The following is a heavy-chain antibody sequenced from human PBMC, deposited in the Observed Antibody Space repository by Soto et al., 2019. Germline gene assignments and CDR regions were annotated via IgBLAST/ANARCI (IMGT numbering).Heavy chain of an antibody. J-gene: IGHJ4*01. Sequence: PGESLKISCKGSGYSFTTYWIAWVRQMPGKGLEWVGIIYPGDSDTRYSPSFEGHVTISVDKSISTAFLQWNSLKASDNAIYYCARHSTSAPKHYWGQGTLVTVSS. V-gene: IGHV5-51*01. CDR2: IYPGDSDT. CDR3: ARHSTSAPKHY. D-gene: IGHD3-10*01. CDR1: GYSFTTYW.